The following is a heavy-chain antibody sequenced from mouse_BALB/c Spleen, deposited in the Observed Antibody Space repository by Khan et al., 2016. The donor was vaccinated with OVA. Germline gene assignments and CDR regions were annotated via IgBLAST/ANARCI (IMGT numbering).Heavy chain of an antibody. D-gene: IGHD1-1*01. J-gene: IGHJ2*01. CDR3: ARSVTITTVVATDVDY. V-gene: IGHV3-2*02. CDR2: ISYSGRT. Sequence: EVQLQESGPGLVKPSQSLSLTCTVTGYSITSDYAWNWIRQFPGNKLEWMGYISYSGRTSYNPSLKSRISITRDTSKNPSFLQLNSVTTEDPATYFCARSVTITTVVATDVDYWGQGTTLTVSS. CDR1: GYSITSDYA.